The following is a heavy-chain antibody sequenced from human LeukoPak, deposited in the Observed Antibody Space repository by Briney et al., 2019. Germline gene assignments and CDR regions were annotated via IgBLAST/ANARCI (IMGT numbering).Heavy chain of an antibody. CDR3: ARVWDGYNYFDY. Sequence: ASVKVSCKASGYTFTSYGISWVRQAPGQGLEWMGWISAYNGNTNYAQKFQGRVTITADESTSTAYMELSSLRSEDTAVYYCARVWDGYNYFDYWGQGTLVTVSS. CDR2: ISAYNGNT. V-gene: IGHV1-18*01. D-gene: IGHD5-24*01. CDR1: GYTFTSYG. J-gene: IGHJ4*02.